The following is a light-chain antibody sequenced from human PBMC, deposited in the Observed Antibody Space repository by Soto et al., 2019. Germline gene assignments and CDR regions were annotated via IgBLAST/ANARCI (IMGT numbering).Light chain of an antibody. Sequence: QSVLTQPASVSGSPGQSITISCTGTSSDVSGYNYVSWYQQHPGKAPKLMIYDVSNRPSGVSNRFSGSKSGNTASLTISGLQAEDEADYYCSSYTSSSTWVFGTGTKVTVL. CDR1: SSDVSGYNY. CDR3: SSYTSSSTWV. CDR2: DVS. V-gene: IGLV2-14*01. J-gene: IGLJ1*01.